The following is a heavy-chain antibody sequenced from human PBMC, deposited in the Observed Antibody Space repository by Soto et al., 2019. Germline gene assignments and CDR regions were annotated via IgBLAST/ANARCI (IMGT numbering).Heavy chain of an antibody. CDR1: GYTFTSYD. D-gene: IGHD2-2*01. V-gene: IGHV1-8*01. J-gene: IGHJ6*02. Sequence: ASVKVSCKASGYTFTSYDINWVRQATGQGLEWMGWMNPNSGNTGYAQKFQGRVTMTRNTSISTAYMELSSLRSEDTAVYYCARGVVPAAHYYYYGMDVWGQGTTGTVSS. CDR3: ARGVVPAAHYYYYGMDV. CDR2: MNPNSGNT.